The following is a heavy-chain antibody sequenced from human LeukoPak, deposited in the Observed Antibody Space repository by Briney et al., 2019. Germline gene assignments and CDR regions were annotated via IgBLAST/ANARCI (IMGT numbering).Heavy chain of an antibody. J-gene: IGHJ4*02. Sequence: PGGSLRLSCAAAGFAFSSHSMNWVRQAPGKGLEWVSYIDSSGNFEYYADSVRGRFTISRDNAKNSLYLQMNSLRVEDTAVYYCARLSGYYSVYWGQGTLVTVSS. CDR3: ARLSGYYSVY. V-gene: IGHV3-48*01. CDR2: IDSSGNFE. CDR1: GFAFSSHS. D-gene: IGHD3-3*01.